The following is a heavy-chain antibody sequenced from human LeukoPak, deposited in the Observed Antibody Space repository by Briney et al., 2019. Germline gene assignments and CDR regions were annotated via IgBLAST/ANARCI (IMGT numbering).Heavy chain of an antibody. J-gene: IGHJ4*02. D-gene: IGHD2-21*01. Sequence: SQTLSLTCAVSGDRVSSNSAAWNWIRQSPSRGLEWLGRTYYRSKWYNDYAVSVKSRTTINPDTSKNQFSLQLNSVTPEDTAVYYCARSGVIDMVPFDHWGQRTLVTVSS. CDR1: GDRVSSNSAA. V-gene: IGHV6-1*01. CDR3: ARSGVIDMVPFDH. CDR2: TYYRSKWYN.